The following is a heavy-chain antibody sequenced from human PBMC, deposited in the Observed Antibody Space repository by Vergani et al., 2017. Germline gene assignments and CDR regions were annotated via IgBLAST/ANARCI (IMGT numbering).Heavy chain of an antibody. J-gene: IGHJ6*02. CDR3: AKDLYDSSGYYPPTYYYYGMDV. D-gene: IGHD3-22*01. V-gene: IGHV3-74*01. CDR1: GFTFSSYW. Sequence: EVQLVESGGGLVQPGGSLRLSCAASGFTFSSYWMHWVRQAPGKGLVWVSRINSDGSSTSYADSVKGRFTISRDNAKNSLYLQMNSLRAEDTALYYCAKDLYDSSGYYPPTYYYYGMDVWGQGTTVTVSS. CDR2: INSDGSST.